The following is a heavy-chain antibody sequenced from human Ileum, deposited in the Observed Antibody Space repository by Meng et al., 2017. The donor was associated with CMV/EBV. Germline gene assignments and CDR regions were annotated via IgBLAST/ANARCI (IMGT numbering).Heavy chain of an antibody. CDR2: IYGDGIT. CDR1: GFNFNAHW. CDR3: HAFGDYSY. V-gene: IGHV3-53*01. J-gene: IGHJ4*01. D-gene: IGHD3-3*01. Sequence: GGSLRLSCVASGFNFNAHWMHWVRQAPGKGLVWISLIYGDGITYYTDSIRGRLTISRDSSTNTVYLQVNNLRADDTAVYYCHAFGDYSYWGHGTRVT.